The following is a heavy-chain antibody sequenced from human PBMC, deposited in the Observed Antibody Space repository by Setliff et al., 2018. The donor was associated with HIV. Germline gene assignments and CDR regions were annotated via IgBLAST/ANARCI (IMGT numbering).Heavy chain of an antibody. Sequence: PGGSLRLSCAASGFTFSTFSMSWVRQAPGKGLEWVSSITSRSADIYYADSLRGRVSISRDYAKNSLYLQMNSLRAEDTAVYYCAREWESRAADYWGQGTLVTVSS. D-gene: IGHD1-26*01. V-gene: IGHV3-21*01. CDR3: AREWESRAADY. CDR1: GFTFSTFS. CDR2: ITSRSADI. J-gene: IGHJ4*02.